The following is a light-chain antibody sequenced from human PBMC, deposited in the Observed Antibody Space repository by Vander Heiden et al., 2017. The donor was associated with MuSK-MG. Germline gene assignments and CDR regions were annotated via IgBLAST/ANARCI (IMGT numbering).Light chain of an antibody. Sequence: EIVLTQSPGTLSLSPGERATLSCRASQSVSSSYLAWYQQKPGQAPRLLIYGVSSRATGIPDRFSGTGSGTDFTLTISRLDPEDFAVYYCQQEDSSPITFGQGTRLEIK. CDR2: GVS. CDR3: QQEDSSPIT. CDR1: QSVSSSY. V-gene: IGKV3-20*01. J-gene: IGKJ5*01.